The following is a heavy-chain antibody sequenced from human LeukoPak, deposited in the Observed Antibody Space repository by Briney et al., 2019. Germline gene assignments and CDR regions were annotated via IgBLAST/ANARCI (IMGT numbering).Heavy chain of an antibody. V-gene: IGHV4-39*01. J-gene: IGHJ5*02. CDR2: IHYTGST. CDR3: ARHGGSGWYGGWFDP. D-gene: IGHD6-19*01. Sequence: SETLSLTCTVSGVSISSGSYYWGWIRQPPGKGLEWIGSIHYTGSTYYNPSLKSRVTISVDTSKNQFSLKLSSVTAADTAVYSCARHGGSGWYGGWFDPWGQGTLVTVSS. CDR1: GVSISSGSYY.